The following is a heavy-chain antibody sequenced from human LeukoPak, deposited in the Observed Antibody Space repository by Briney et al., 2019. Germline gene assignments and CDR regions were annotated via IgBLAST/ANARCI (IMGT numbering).Heavy chain of an antibody. CDR1: GGSFSGYY. Sequence: SETLSLTCAVYGGSFSGYYWSWIRQPPGKGLEWIGEINHSGSTSYNPSLKSRVTISVDTSKNQFSLKLSSVTAADTAVYYCARDRDIVVVPAAIAGFDYWGQGTLVTVSS. V-gene: IGHV4-34*01. CDR2: INHSGST. J-gene: IGHJ4*02. D-gene: IGHD2-2*01. CDR3: ARDRDIVVVPAAIAGFDY.